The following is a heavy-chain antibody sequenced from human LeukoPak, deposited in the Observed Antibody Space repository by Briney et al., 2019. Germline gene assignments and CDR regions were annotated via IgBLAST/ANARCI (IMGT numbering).Heavy chain of an antibody. CDR1: GFTFTTYG. J-gene: IGHJ4*02. Sequence: PGGSLRLSCAAYGFTFTTYGMHWVRQAPGKGLEGVAFLRNDGTYKYYADSVKGRLTISRDNSKNTLYLQMSSLRAEDTAVYYCVKTSCSTTSCPGDYWGQGTLVTVSS. V-gene: IGHV3-30*02. D-gene: IGHD2-2*01. CDR3: VKTSCSTTSCPGDY. CDR2: LRNDGTYK.